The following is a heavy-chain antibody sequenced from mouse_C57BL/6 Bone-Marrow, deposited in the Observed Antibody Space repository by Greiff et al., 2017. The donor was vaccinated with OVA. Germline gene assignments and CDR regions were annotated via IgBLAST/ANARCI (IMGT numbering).Heavy chain of an antibody. J-gene: IGHJ1*03. CDR1: GYSFTGYY. CDR2: INPSTGGT. V-gene: IGHV1-42*01. Sequence: VQLQQSGPELVKPGASVKISCKASGYSFTGYYMNWVKQSPEKSLEWIGEINPSTGGTTYNQKFKAKATLTVDKSSSTAYMQLKSLTSEDSAVYYCARRATVVAKGYFDVWGTGTTVTVSS. CDR3: ARRATVVAKGYFDV. D-gene: IGHD1-1*01.